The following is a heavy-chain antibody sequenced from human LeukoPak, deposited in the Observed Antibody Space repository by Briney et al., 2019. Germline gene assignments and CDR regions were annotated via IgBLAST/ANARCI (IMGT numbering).Heavy chain of an antibody. J-gene: IGHJ4*02. D-gene: IGHD1-26*01. CDR3: AKDRGSTGPLDY. CDR2: IKQDGSEK. CDR1: GLTLSTYW. V-gene: IGHV3-7*03. Sequence: GGSLRLSCAASGLTLSTYWITWVRQAPGKWLDWVANIKQDGSEKYYVDSVKGRFTISRDNAKNSLYLQMNSLRAEDTAVYYCAKDRGSTGPLDYWGQGTLVTVSS.